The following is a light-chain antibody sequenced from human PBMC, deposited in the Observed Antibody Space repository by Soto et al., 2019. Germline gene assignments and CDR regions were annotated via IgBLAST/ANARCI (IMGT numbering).Light chain of an antibody. J-gene: IGLJ2*01. Sequence: QLVLTQSPSASASLGASVKLTCTLSSGHSSYAIAWHQQQPEKGPRYLMKLSSDGSHSKGDGIPDRFSGSSSGAERYLTSSRLQSEDEADYYCQTWDTGARVVFGGGTKLTVL. CDR3: QTWDTGARVV. CDR2: LSSDGSH. CDR1: SGHSSYA. V-gene: IGLV4-69*01.